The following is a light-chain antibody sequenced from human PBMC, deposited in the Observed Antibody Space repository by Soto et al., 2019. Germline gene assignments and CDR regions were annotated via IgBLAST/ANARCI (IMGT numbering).Light chain of an antibody. CDR3: QQRSNWPIT. CDR1: QSVSSY. CDR2: DAS. Sequence: EIVLTQSPTTLSLSPGARPTLSCRASQSVSSYLAWYQQKPGQAPRLIIYDASNRATGIPARFSGSGYGTDFNLTISSLEPEDFAVYYCQQRSNWPITFGQGTRLEIK. V-gene: IGKV3-11*01. J-gene: IGKJ5*01.